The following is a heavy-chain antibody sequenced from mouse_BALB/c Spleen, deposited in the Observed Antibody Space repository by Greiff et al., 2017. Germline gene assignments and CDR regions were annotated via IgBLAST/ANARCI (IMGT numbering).Heavy chain of an antibody. CDR2: ISSGSSTI. Sequence: DVMLVESGGGLVQPGGSRKLSCAASGFTFSSFGMHWVRQAPEKGLEWVAYISSGSSTIYYADTVKGRFTISRDNPKNTLFLQMTSLRSEDTAMYYCANGYGPFAYWGQGTLVTVSA. D-gene: IGHD1-1*02. V-gene: IGHV5-17*02. J-gene: IGHJ3*01. CDR1: GFTFSSFG. CDR3: ANGYGPFAY.